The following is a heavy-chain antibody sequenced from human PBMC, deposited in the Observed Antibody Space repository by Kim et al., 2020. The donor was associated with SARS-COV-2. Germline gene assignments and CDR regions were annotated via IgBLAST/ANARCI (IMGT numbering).Heavy chain of an antibody. CDR3: ARGQLAPFDY. D-gene: IGHD6-6*01. V-gene: IGHV1-2*02. J-gene: IGHJ4*02. CDR2: GT. Sequence: GTNNAQKFKGRVTMTRNTSITTAYMELSSLRSDDTAMYYCARGQLAPFDYWGQGTLVTVSS.